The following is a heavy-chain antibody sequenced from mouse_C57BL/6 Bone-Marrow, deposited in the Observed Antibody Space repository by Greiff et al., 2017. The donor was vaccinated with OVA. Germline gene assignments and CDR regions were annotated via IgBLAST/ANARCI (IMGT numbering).Heavy chain of an antibody. CDR2: ISDGGSYT. D-gene: IGHD2-3*01. J-gene: IGHJ4*01. Sequence: EVKVVESGGGLVKPGGSLKLSCAASGFTFSSYAMSWVRQTPEKRLEWVATISDGGSYTYYPDNVKGRFTISRDNAKNNLYLQMSHLKSEDTAMYYCANSDGYYEVRDYAMDYWGQGTSVTVSS. CDR3: ANSDGYYEVRDYAMDY. V-gene: IGHV5-4*03. CDR1: GFTFSSYA.